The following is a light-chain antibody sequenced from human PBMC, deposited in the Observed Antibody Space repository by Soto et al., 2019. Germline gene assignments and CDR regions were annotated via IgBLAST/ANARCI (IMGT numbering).Light chain of an antibody. CDR3: KQYNNWPPWT. V-gene: IGKV3-15*01. J-gene: IGKJ1*01. CDR2: GAS. Sequence: IVMTQSPATLSVSXGERATLYCRASNRVSSNLALYQQKPGQAXRLLIXGASTRATGIPARLSGSGSETEFTLTISSLQSEEFAVYYCKQYNNWPPWTFGQGTKVDIK. CDR1: NRVSSN.